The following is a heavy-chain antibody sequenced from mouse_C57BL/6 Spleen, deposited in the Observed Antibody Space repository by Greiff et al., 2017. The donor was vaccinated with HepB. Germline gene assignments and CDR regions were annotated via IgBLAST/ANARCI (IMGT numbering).Heavy chain of an antibody. D-gene: IGHD2-10*01. CDR2: IYPGDGDT. J-gene: IGHJ3*01. Sequence: VKLQESGPELVKPGASVKISCKASGYAFSSSWMNWVKQRPGKGLEWIGRIYPGDGDTNYNGKFKGKATLTADKSSSTAYMQLSSLTSEDSAVYFCALLEAYWGQGTLVTVSA. CDR1: GYAFSSSW. V-gene: IGHV1-82*01. CDR3: ALLEAY.